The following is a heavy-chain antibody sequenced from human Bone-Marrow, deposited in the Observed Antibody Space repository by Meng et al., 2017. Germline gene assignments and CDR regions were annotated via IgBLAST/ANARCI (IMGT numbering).Heavy chain of an antibody. CDR2: FDPEDGET. V-gene: IGHV1-24*01. CDR1: GYTLTELS. CDR3: ATEGAGEQEPFYYGMDV. Sequence: ASVKVSCKVSGYTLTELSMHWVRQAPGKGLEWMGGFDPEDGETIYAQKFQGRVTMTEDTSTDTAYMELRSLKSEDTAVYYCATEGAGEQEPFYYGMDVWGQGTTVTVSS. D-gene: IGHD3-16*01. J-gene: IGHJ6*02.